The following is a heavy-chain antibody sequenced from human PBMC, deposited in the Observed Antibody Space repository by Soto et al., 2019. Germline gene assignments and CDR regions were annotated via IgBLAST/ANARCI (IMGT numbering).Heavy chain of an antibody. Sequence: QITLKESGPTLVKPTQTLTLTCTFSGFSLSDSAVGVNWIRQPPGKPLEWLALIYWDDTKHYSSSLRNRLTITNDTSKNQVVLTMTNMDPVDTATYYCAHGSGWLSDQWGQGTLVTVSS. CDR2: IYWDDTK. D-gene: IGHD6-19*01. CDR1: GFSLSDSAVG. J-gene: IGHJ4*02. V-gene: IGHV2-5*02. CDR3: AHGSGWLSDQ.